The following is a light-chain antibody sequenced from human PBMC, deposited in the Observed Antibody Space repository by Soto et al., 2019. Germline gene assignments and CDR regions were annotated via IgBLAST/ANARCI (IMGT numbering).Light chain of an antibody. CDR1: NSNIGADFD. CDR2: GNN. CDR3: QSYDSSLSGVI. Sequence: QSVLTQSPSVSGAPGQRVTISCTGSNSNIGADFDVHWFQQFPGTAPKLLIYGNNNRPSGVPDRFAGSRSGTSASLAITGLQAEDEADYYCQSYDSSLSGVIFGGGTKVTVL. J-gene: IGLJ2*01. V-gene: IGLV1-40*01.